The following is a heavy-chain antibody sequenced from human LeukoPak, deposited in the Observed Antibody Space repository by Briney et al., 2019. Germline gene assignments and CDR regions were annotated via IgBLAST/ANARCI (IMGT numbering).Heavy chain of an antibody. CDR3: ARVGGDFWTAFYFDY. Sequence: GGSLRLSCAASGFTFSSYSVNWVRQAPGKGLEWVSSISSSSSYIYYADSVKGRFTISRDNAKSSLYLQMSSLRAEDTAVYYCARVGGDFWTAFYFDYWGQGTLVTVSS. D-gene: IGHD3/OR15-3a*01. J-gene: IGHJ4*02. CDR2: ISSSSSYI. CDR1: GFTFSSYS. V-gene: IGHV3-21*01.